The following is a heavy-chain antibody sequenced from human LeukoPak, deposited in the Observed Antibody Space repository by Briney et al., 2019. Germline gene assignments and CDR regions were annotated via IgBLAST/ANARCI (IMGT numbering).Heavy chain of an antibody. CDR2: ISWNSGSI. J-gene: IGHJ6*02. D-gene: IGHD3-10*01. CDR3: ATDNGSGSTPPGMDV. CDR1: GFTFDDYA. Sequence: GGSLRLSCAASGFTFDDYAMHWVRQAPGKGLEWVSGISWNSGSIGYADSVKGRFTISRDNAKNSLYLQMNSLRAEDTALYYCATDNGSGSTPPGMDVWGQGTTVTVSS. V-gene: IGHV3-9*01.